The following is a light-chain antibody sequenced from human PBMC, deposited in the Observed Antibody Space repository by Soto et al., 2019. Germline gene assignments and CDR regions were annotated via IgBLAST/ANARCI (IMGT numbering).Light chain of an antibody. V-gene: IGLV2-11*01. Sequence: QSALTQPRSVFGSPGESVTISCTGTSSDVGDYNSVSWYQQHPGKAPKVMIYDVTKRPSGVPDRLSGSKSGNTASLTISGLQAEDEADYYCCSYADHLWVFGGGTKLTVL. CDR1: SSDVGDYNS. CDR2: DVT. CDR3: CSYADHLWV. J-gene: IGLJ3*02.